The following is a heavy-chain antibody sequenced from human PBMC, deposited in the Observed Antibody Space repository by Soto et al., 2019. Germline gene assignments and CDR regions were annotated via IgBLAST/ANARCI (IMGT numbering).Heavy chain of an antibody. CDR1: GYTFTSYG. CDR3: ARGNNSNVNYYYYYMAV. CDR2: ISAYNGNT. V-gene: IGHV1-18*01. D-gene: IGHD4-4*01. J-gene: IGHJ6*03. Sequence: ASVKVSCKASGYTFTSYGISWVRQAPGQGLEWMGWISAYNGNTNYAQKLQGRVTMTTNTSTSTAYMELSSLRSEDTAVYYCARGNNSNVNYYYYYMAVWGKGTTVPVSS.